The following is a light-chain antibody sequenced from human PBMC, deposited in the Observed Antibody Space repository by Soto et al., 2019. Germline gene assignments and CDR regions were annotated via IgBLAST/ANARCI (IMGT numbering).Light chain of an antibody. CDR1: QTVSSIY. CDR3: QQYGSSLWT. J-gene: IGKJ1*01. Sequence: EIVLTQSPGTLSLSPGERATLSCRASQTVSSIYLAWYQQKPGQAPRLLIYRASSRATGIPDRFSGSGSGTDFTLTISRLEPEDFAVYYCQQYGSSLWTFGQGTKVEIK. CDR2: RAS. V-gene: IGKV3-20*01.